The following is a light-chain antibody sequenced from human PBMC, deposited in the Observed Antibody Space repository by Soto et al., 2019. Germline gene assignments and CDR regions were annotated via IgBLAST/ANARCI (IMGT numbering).Light chain of an antibody. V-gene: IGLV1-44*01. J-gene: IGLJ1*01. CDR3: ATWDDNLNGYV. CDR2: SNN. CDR1: RPNIGSNT. Sequence: QSVLIQPPSASGTPGQRVTFSCSGSRPNIGSNTVNWYQQLPGTAPKLLIYSNNQRPSGVPDRFSGSKSDTSASLAISGLQSEDEADYYCATWDDNLNGYVFGPGTKLTVL.